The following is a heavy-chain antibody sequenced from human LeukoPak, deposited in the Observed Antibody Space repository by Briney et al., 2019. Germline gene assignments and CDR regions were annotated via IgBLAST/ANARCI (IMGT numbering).Heavy chain of an antibody. Sequence: SETMSLTCAVYGGSFSGYYWSWLRQPPGKGLEWIGEINHSGSTNYNPSLKSRVTISVDTPKNQFSLKLSSVTAADTAVYYCATLGGSSSWSYDYWGQGTLVTVSS. V-gene: IGHV4-34*01. D-gene: IGHD6-13*01. J-gene: IGHJ4*02. CDR1: GGSFSGYY. CDR3: ATLGGSSSWSYDY. CDR2: INHSGST.